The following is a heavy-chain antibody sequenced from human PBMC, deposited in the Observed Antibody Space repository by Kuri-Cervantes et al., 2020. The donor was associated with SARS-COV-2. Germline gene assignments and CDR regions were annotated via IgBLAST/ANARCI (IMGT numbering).Heavy chain of an antibody. CDR2: IKVDGSEK. Sequence: ETLSLTCVASGFTFSRFWMSWVRQAPGKGLEWVANIKVDGSEKYYVDSVEGRFTLSRDNAKNMLFLQMNSLRAEDTAVYYCVRDGDHWNFDYWGQGTLVTVSS. J-gene: IGHJ4*02. V-gene: IGHV3-7*01. CDR1: GFTFSRFW. D-gene: IGHD1-1*01. CDR3: VRDGDHWNFDY.